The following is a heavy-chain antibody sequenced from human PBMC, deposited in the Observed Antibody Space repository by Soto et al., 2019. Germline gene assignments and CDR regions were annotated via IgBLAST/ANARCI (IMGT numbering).Heavy chain of an antibody. CDR2: IYYSGSS. V-gene: IGHV4-30-4*01. J-gene: IGHJ4*02. CDR3: ARVAGEIIGQYYLDS. Sequence: QVLLQESGPRLVMPSQTLSLTCTVSGGSISSADYYWSWIRQPPGKGLEWIGYIYYSGSSYYNPSLKSRLTISIDTSNNQSSLKLSSVTAADTAVHDCARVAGEIIGQYYLDSGGQGTLVTVS. D-gene: IGHD3-16*01. CDR1: GGSISSADYY.